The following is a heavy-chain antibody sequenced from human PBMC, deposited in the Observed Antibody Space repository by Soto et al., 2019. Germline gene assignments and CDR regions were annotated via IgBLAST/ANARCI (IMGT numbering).Heavy chain of an antibody. D-gene: IGHD3-22*01. CDR3: ASFSLFYYDSSGYPSVPGFQNYYYGMDV. CDR1: GGSISSGGYY. J-gene: IGHJ6*02. Sequence: SETLSLTCTVSGGSISSGGYYWSWIRQHPGKGLEWIGYIYYSGSTYYNPSLKSRVTISVDTSKNQFSLKLSSVTAADTAVYYCASFSLFYYDSSGYPSVPGFQNYYYGMDVWGQGTTVTVSS. V-gene: IGHV4-31*03. CDR2: IYYSGST.